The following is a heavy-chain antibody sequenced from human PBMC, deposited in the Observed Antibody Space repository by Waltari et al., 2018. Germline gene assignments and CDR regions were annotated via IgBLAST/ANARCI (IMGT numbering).Heavy chain of an antibody. CDR3: ARERDCSSTSCWGNAFDI. Sequence: EVQLVESGGGLVKPGGSLRLSCAASGFTFSSYSMNWFRQAPGQGREWVSSISSSSSYIYYADSGKGRFTISRDNAKNSLYLQMNSLRAEDTAVYYCARERDCSSTSCWGNAFDIWGQGTMVTVSS. D-gene: IGHD2-2*01. CDR1: GFTFSSYS. CDR2: ISSSSSYI. V-gene: IGHV3-21*01. J-gene: IGHJ3*02.